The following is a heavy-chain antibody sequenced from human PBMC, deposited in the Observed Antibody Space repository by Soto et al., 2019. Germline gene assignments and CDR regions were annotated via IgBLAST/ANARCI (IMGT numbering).Heavy chain of an antibody. CDR2: IIPIFGTA. D-gene: IGHD5-18*01. V-gene: IGHV1-69*01. CDR1: GGTFSSYA. CDR3: ARVIGTRGYSYGDPDFYGMDV. J-gene: IGHJ6*02. Sequence: QVQLVPSGAEVKKPGSSVKVSCKASGGTFSSYAISWVRQAPGQGLEWMGGIIPIFGTANYAQKFQGRVTITADESTSTAYMELSSLRSEDTAVYYCARVIGTRGYSYGDPDFYGMDVWGQGTTVTVSS.